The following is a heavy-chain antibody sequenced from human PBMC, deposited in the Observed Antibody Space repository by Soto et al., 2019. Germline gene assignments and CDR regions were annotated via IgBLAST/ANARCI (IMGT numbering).Heavy chain of an antibody. Sequence: QVQLVESGGGVVQPGRSLRLSCAASGFTFSSYGMHWVRQAPGKGLEWVAVISYDGSNKYYADSVKGRFTISRDNSKNTLYLQMNSLRAEDTAVYYCAKDGLPRSSVYYFDYWGQGTLVTVSS. J-gene: IGHJ4*02. CDR2: ISYDGSNK. CDR3: AKDGLPRSSVYYFDY. V-gene: IGHV3-30*18. D-gene: IGHD6-6*01. CDR1: GFTFSSYG.